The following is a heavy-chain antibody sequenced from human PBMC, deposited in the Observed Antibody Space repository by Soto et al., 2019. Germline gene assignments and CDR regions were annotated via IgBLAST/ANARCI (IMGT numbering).Heavy chain of an antibody. V-gene: IGHV3-7*04. CDR2: IKYDGSEK. Sequence: EVHLVESGGGLVQPGGSLRLSCAASGFTFSSYWMSWVRQAPGKGLEWVANIKYDGSEKYYVDSVKGRFTISRDNAKNSVYLQMNSLRGEETAVDYCAGWEQWLVRWVYWVEGTLVVVSS. CDR3: AGWEQWLVRWVY. D-gene: IGHD6-19*01. CDR1: GFTFSSYW. J-gene: IGHJ4*02.